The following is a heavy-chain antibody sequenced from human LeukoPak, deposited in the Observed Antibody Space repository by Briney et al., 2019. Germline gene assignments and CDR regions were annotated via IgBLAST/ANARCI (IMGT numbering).Heavy chain of an antibody. V-gene: IGHV4-34*01. CDR3: ARAISGSTT. D-gene: IGHD3-10*01. CDR2: INNSGGT. J-gene: IGHJ5*02. Sequence: SETLSLTCTVSGGSISSYYWSWIRQPPGKGLEWIGEINNSGGTNYNPSLKSRVTISGDTSTNQFSLKVNSVTAADTAVYYCARAISGSTTWGQGTLVTVSS. CDR1: GGSISSYY.